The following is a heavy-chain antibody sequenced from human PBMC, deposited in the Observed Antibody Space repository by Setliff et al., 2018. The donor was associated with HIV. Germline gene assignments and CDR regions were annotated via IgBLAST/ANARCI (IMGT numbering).Heavy chain of an antibody. CDR2: LYHSGST. J-gene: IGHJ5*02. Sequence: SETLSLTCAVSGYSISSGFYWGWIRQPPGKGLEWIGSLYHSGSTYYNPSLRSRVTISVDTSKNQFSLQLSSVTAADTAVYYCARDAPTVYANGWFDPGGQGTLVTFS. D-gene: IGHD2-8*01. CDR3: ARDAPTVYANGWFDP. V-gene: IGHV4-38-2*02. CDR1: GYSISSGFY.